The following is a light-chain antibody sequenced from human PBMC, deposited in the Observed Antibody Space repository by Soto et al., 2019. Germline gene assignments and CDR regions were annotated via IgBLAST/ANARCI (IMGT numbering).Light chain of an antibody. J-gene: IGKJ4*01. Sequence: EFVLTQSPGTLSVSPGDRATLSCWASETVATNLAWYQQKPGQAPRLLMYDTSTRASGTPDRFSGSGSGTDFTLTITRLEPEDFAVYYCQQYGSSPLTFGGGTKVDIK. CDR3: QQYGSSPLT. V-gene: IGKV3-20*01. CDR1: ETVATN. CDR2: DTS.